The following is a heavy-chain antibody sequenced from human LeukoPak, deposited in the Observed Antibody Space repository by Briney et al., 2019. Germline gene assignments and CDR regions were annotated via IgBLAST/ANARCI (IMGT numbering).Heavy chain of an antibody. CDR3: ARHREIYDYVWGSYRIENYFDY. D-gene: IGHD3-16*02. Sequence: PGESLKISCKGSGYSFTSYWIGWVRQMPGKGLEWMGIIYPGDSDTRYSPSFQGQVTISADKSIRTAYLQWSSLKASDTAMYYCARHREIYDYVWGSYRIENYFDYWGQGTLVTVSS. J-gene: IGHJ4*02. V-gene: IGHV5-51*01. CDR2: IYPGDSDT. CDR1: GYSFTSYW.